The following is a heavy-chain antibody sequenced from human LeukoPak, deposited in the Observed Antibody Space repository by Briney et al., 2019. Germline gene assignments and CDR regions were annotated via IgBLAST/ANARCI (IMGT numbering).Heavy chain of an antibody. V-gene: IGHV3-74*01. D-gene: IGHD6-13*01. CDR1: GFTFSSYW. CDR3: ARDGAAAINWFDP. J-gene: IGHJ5*02. CDR2: INSDGSST. Sequence: GGSLRLSCAATGFTFSSYWMHWVRQAPGKGLVWVSRINSDGSSTSYADSVKGRFTISRDNAKNTLYLQMNSLRAEDTAVYYCARDGAAAINWFDPWGQGTLVTVSS.